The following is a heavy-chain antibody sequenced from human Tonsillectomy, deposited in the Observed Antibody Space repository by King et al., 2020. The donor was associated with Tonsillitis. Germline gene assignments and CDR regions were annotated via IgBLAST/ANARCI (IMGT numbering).Heavy chain of an antibody. Sequence: VQLQQWGAGLLKPSETLSLTCAVYGGSFSGYYWSWIRQPPGKGLEGIGEINHSGSTNYNPSPKRRVTLSVDTSKNQSSLKLSSVTAADTAVYYWARAPPYGAYAWFDPWGQGTLVTVSS. CDR3: ARAPPYGAYAWFDP. D-gene: IGHD4-17*01. V-gene: IGHV4-34*01. J-gene: IGHJ5*02. CDR2: INHSGST. CDR1: GGSFSGYY.